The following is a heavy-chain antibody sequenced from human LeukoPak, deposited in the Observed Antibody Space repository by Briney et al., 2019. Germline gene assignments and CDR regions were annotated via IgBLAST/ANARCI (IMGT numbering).Heavy chain of an antibody. CDR1: GYTFTGYY. J-gene: IGHJ5*02. V-gene: IGHV1-2*02. Sequence: ASVKVSCKASGYTFTGYYMHWVRQAPGQGLEWMGWINPNSGGTNYAQKFQGSVTMTRDTSISTAYMELSRLRSDDTAVYYCARGYYYDSSGYYGSNWFDPWGQGTLVTVSS. D-gene: IGHD3-22*01. CDR3: ARGYYYDSSGYYGSNWFDP. CDR2: INPNSGGT.